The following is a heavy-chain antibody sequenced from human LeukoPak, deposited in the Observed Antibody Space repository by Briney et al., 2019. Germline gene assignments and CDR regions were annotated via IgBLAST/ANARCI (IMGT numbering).Heavy chain of an antibody. CDR3: TTVPQTALEMATVLHPGGPPREYSLYYYYLDV. CDR1: GLTVSNAS. V-gene: IGHV3-15*01. J-gene: IGHJ6*03. CDR2: IKSKTDGGTT. Sequence: PGGSLRLSCAASGLTVSNASMSWVPQAPGKGLEWVGRIKSKTDGGTTDYAATVKGRFTISRADSNNTRYLQMNSLNTEYTTVYYCTTVPQTALEMATVLHPGGPPREYSLYYYYLDVWGKGTTVTVSS. D-gene: IGHD5-24*01.